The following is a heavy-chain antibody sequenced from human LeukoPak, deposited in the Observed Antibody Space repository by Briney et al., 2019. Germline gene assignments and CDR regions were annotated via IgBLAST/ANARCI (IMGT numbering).Heavy chain of an antibody. CDR1: GFTFSSYS. J-gene: IGHJ3*01. CDR2: ISSSSSYI. Sequence: GGSLRLSCAASGFTFSSYSMNWVRQAPGKGLEWVSSISSSSSYIYYADSVKARFTISRDNAKNSVDLQMNSLRAEDTAVYYCARFASPDAFDFWGQGTVVTVSS. V-gene: IGHV3-21*01. CDR3: ARFASPDAFDF.